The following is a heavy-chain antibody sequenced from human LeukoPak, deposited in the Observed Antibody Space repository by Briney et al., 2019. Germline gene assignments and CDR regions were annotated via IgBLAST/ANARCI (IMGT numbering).Heavy chain of an antibody. Sequence: GGSLRLSCAASGFTFSDYYMSWIRQAPGKGLEWVSYISSSGSTIYYADSVKGRFTISRDNAKNSLYLQMNSLRAEDTAVYYCARGGRTYDYVWGSYRRPLDYWGQGTLVTVSS. CDR1: GFTFSDYY. CDR2: ISSSGSTI. CDR3: ARGGRTYDYVWGSYRRPLDY. V-gene: IGHV3-11*01. J-gene: IGHJ4*02. D-gene: IGHD3-16*02.